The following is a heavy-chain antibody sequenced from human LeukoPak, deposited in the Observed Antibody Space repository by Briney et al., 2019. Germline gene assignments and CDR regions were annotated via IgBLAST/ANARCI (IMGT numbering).Heavy chain of an antibody. V-gene: IGHV3-74*01. D-gene: IGHD6-13*01. CDR2: LNTDGSST. CDR3: ARGTLKAAATDFDY. Sequence: GGSLRLSCAASGFTFSGYWMHWVRQVPGKGLVWVSRLNTDGSSTSYADSVKGRFTISRDNAKNSLYLQMNSLRAEDTALHYCARGTLKAAATDFDYWGQGTLVTVSS. J-gene: IGHJ4*02. CDR1: GFTFSGYW.